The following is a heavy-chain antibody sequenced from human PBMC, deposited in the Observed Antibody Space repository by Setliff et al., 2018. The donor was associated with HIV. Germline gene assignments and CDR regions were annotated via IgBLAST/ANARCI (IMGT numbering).Heavy chain of an antibody. V-gene: IGHV4-4*08. D-gene: IGHD3-3*01. J-gene: IGHJ6*03. CDR2: IYTSGST. Sequence: NPSETLSLTCTVSRGSISRYYWSWIRQPPGKGLEWIGYIYTSGSTNYNPSLKSRVTMSVGTSKNQFSLKLSSVTAADTAVYYCARCYYNFWSGYPLDYMDVWGKGTTVTVSS. CDR1: RGSISRYY. CDR3: ARCYYNFWSGYPLDYMDV.